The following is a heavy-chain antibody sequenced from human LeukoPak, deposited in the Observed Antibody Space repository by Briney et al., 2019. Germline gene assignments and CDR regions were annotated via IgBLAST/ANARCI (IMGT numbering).Heavy chain of an antibody. CDR3: ARDRAYGAFDY. V-gene: IGHV3-7*01. J-gene: IGHJ4*02. CDR2: IKPDGSER. Sequence: GGSLRVSCAASGFIFSTSWMNWVRQAPGKGLEWVANIKPDGSERYYVDSVKGRFTISRDNAKNSLYLEMNSLTAEDTAVYYCARDRAYGAFDYWGQGTWDTVSS. CDR1: GFIFSTSW. D-gene: IGHD4/OR15-4a*01.